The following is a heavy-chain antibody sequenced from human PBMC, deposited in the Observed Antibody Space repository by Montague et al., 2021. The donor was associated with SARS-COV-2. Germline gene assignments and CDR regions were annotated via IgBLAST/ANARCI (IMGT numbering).Heavy chain of an antibody. Sequence: SETLSLTCTVSGGSISSSNYYWGWIRQPPGKGLEWIGSIYYSGSTYYTPSLKSRVTISVDTSKNQFSLRLSSVTAADTAVYYCARHSGRDTIFGVVIIFDAFDIGGQGKMVTVSS. J-gene: IGHJ3*02. CDR2: IYYSGST. CDR1: GGSISSSNYY. D-gene: IGHD3-3*01. V-gene: IGHV4-39*01. CDR3: ARHSGRDTIFGVVIIFDAFDI.